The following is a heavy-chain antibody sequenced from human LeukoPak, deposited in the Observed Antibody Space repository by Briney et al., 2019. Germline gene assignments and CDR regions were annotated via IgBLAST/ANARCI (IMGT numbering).Heavy chain of an antibody. V-gene: IGHV4-30-4*01. J-gene: IGHJ6*02. D-gene: IGHD2-8*02. CDR2: IHYSGST. CDR1: GGSIGSGNYY. CDR3: ASSYWSYYYNAVDV. Sequence: SETLSLTCTVSGGSIGSGNYYWSWIRQPPGKGLEWIGCIHYSGSTYYKPSLKSRLTISPDTSKNLFSLNVNSVTAADTAVYFCASSYWSYYYNAVDVWGQGTTVTVSS.